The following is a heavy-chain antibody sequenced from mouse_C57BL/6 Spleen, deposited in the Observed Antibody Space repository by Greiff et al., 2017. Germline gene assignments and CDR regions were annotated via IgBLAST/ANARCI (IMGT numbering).Heavy chain of an antibody. CDR1: GYSFTGYY. V-gene: IGHV1-42*01. D-gene: IGHD6-1*01. Sequence: DVKLQESGPELVKPGASVKISCKASGYSFTGYYMNWVKQSPEKSLEWIGEINPSTGGTTYNQKFKAKATLTVDKSSSTAYMQLKSLTSEDSAVYYCARSGQRGYFDVWGTGTTVTVSS. CDR3: ARSGQRGYFDV. CDR2: INPSTGGT. J-gene: IGHJ1*03.